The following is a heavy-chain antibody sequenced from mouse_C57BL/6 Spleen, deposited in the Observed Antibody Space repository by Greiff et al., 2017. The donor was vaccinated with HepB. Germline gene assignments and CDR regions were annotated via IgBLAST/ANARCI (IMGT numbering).Heavy chain of an antibody. Sequence: EVQGVESGGGLVQPKGSLKLSCAASGFSFNTYAMNWVRQAPGKGLEWVARIRSKSNNYATYYADSVKDRFTISRDDSESMLYLQMNNLKTEDTAMYYCVRQPLLRYPCFDVWGTGTTVTVSS. D-gene: IGHD1-1*01. J-gene: IGHJ1*03. CDR1: GFSFNTYA. CDR2: IRSKSNNYAT. V-gene: IGHV10-1*01. CDR3: VRQPLLRYPCFDV.